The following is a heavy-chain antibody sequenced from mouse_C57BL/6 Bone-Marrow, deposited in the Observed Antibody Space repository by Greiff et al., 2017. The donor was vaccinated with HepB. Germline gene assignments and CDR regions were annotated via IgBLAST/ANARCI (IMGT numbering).Heavy chain of an antibody. Sequence: EVQLQQSGPELVKPGASVKISCKASGYSFTGYYMNWVKQSPEKSLEWIGEINPSTGGTTYNQKFKAKATLTVDKSSSTAYMQLKSLTSEDSAVYYCATLLVPYYYAMDYWGQGTSVTVSS. CDR3: ATLLVPYYYAMDY. D-gene: IGHD2-10*01. CDR2: INPSTGGT. J-gene: IGHJ4*01. V-gene: IGHV1-42*01. CDR1: GYSFTGYY.